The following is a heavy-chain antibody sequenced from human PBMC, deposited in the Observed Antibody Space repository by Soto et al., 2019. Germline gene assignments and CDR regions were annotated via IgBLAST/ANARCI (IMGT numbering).Heavy chain of an antibody. J-gene: IGHJ6*02. Sequence: SGPTLVNPTQTLTLTCTFSGFSLSTSGMCVSWIRQPPGKALEWLALIDWDDDKYYSTSLKTRLTISKDTSKNQVVLTITNMDPVDTATYYCARSTAYYDILTGYYTYYYYGMDVWGQGTTVTVSS. D-gene: IGHD3-9*01. CDR1: GFSLSTSGMC. CDR3: ARSTAYYDILTGYYTYYYYGMDV. V-gene: IGHV2-70*01. CDR2: IDWDDDK.